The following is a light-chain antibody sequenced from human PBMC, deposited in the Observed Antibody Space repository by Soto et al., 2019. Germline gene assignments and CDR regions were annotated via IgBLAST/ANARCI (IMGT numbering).Light chain of an antibody. CDR1: QSVSRN. CDR2: GAS. CDR3: QQYNNWLIT. V-gene: IGKV3-15*01. Sequence: VMTPSPSTLSVSPGERATLSCRASQSVSRNLAWYQQKPGQAPRLLIYGASTRATGIPARYSGSGSGTEFTLTISSLQSEDFEVYYCQQYNNWLITFGQGTRLEIK. J-gene: IGKJ5*01.